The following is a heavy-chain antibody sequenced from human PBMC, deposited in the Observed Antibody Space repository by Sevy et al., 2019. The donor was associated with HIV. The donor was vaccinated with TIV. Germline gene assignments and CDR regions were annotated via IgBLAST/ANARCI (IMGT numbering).Heavy chain of an antibody. J-gene: IGHJ4*02. CDR1: GFTISTYA. Sequence: GGSLRLSCAASGFTISTYAMSWVRQAPGKGLEWVSGISGTYGSTYYADSVKGRFTISRDNSKNTLYLQMNSLRAEDTALYYCAKDLYYDTSLFDYWGQGIRVTVSS. V-gene: IGHV3-23*01. D-gene: IGHD3-22*01. CDR2: ISGTYGST. CDR3: AKDLYYDTSLFDY.